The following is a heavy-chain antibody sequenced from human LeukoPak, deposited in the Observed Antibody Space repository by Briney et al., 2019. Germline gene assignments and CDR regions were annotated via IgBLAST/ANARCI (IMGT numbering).Heavy chain of an antibody. V-gene: IGHV3-30*18. CDR2: ISYDGSNK. D-gene: IGHD4/OR15-4a*01. J-gene: IGHJ6*02. CDR3: AKQSGADRGHLDF. Sequence: GRSLRLSCAASGFTFSSYGMHWVRQAPGKGLEWVAVISYDGSNKYCADSVKGRFTISRDNSKNTLYLQMNSLRAEDTAVYYCAKQSGADRGHLDFWGQGTTVTVSS. CDR1: GFTFSSYG.